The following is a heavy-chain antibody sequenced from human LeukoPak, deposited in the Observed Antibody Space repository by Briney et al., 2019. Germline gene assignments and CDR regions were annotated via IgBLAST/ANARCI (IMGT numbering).Heavy chain of an antibody. CDR3: AILRSSWYPDSNYYGMDV. CDR2: INPNSGGT. D-gene: IGHD6-13*01. J-gene: IGHJ6*02. CDR1: GYTFTGYY. V-gene: IGHV1-2*02. Sequence: ASVKVSCKASGYTFTGYYMHWVRQAPGQGLEWMGWINPNSGGTNYAQKFQGRVTMTRDTSISTAYMQLNRLRSDDTAVYCCAILRSSWYPDSNYYGMDVWGQGTTVTVSS.